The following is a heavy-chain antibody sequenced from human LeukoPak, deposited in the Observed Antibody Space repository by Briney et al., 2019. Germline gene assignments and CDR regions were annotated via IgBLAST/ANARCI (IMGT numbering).Heavy chain of an antibody. J-gene: IGHJ3*02. D-gene: IGHD5-18*01. V-gene: IGHV3-30*03. CDR2: ISYDGSNT. CDR1: GFTFRSYG. Sequence: GGSLRLSCAASGFTFRSYGMHWVRQAPGKGLEWVAVISYDGSNTYYADSVKGRFTISRDNSKNTLYLQMNSLRAEDTAVYYCARARSSYGYGDAFDIWGQGTMVTVSS. CDR3: ARARSSYGYGDAFDI.